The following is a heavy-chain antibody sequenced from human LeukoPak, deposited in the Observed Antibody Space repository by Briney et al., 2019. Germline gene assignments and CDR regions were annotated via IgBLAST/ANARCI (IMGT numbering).Heavy chain of an antibody. CDR2: INPNTGDT. Sequence: EASVKVSFKASGYSLADFYIHWVRQAPGQGLEWMGWINPNTGDTNYAQKFQGRVTMTRDTSISTAYVELSRLRSDDRAVYYCARDLSVVTTARSSMDVWGQGTTVTVSS. D-gene: IGHD2-21*02. V-gene: IGHV1-2*02. CDR1: GYSLADFY. CDR3: ARDLSVVTTARSSMDV. J-gene: IGHJ6*02.